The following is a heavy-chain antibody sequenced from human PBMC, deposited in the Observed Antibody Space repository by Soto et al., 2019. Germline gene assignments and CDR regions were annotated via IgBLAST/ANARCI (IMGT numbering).Heavy chain of an antibody. CDR1: GLTFTSSA. V-gene: IGHV1-58*02. CDR3: AADPYYYGSGPPSPYYYYGMDV. Sequence: ASVKVSCKASGLTFTSSAMQWVRQARGQRLEWIGWIVVGSGNTNYAQKFQERVTITRDMSTSTAYMELSSLRSEDTAVYYCAADPYYYGSGPPSPYYYYGMDVWGQGTTVTVSS. CDR2: IVVGSGNT. J-gene: IGHJ6*02. D-gene: IGHD3-10*01.